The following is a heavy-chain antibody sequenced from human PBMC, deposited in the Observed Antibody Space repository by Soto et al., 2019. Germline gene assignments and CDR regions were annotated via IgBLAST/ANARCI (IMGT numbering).Heavy chain of an antibody. D-gene: IGHD6-19*01. CDR3: ARGIAVAGKYGFDY. J-gene: IGHJ4*02. V-gene: IGHV3-43*01. CDR2: IGWDGTTT. CDR1: GFTFDDYT. Sequence: GGSLRLSCAASGFTFDDYTMHWVRQAPGKGLEWVSLIGWDGTTTYYADSVKGRFTISRDNSKNTLYLQMNSLRAEDTAVYYCARGIAVAGKYGFDYWGQGTLVTVSS.